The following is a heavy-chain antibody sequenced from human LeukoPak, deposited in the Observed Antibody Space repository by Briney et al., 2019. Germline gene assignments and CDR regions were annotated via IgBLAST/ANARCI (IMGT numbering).Heavy chain of an antibody. CDR1: GGSFSGYY. Sequence: SETLSLTCAVYGGSFSGYYWSWIRQPPGKGLEWIGEINHSGSTNYNPSLKSRVTISVDTSKNQFSLKLSSVTAADTAVYYCARIAVAGIAPNYYYYGMDVWGQGTRSPSP. CDR3: ARIAVAGIAPNYYYYGMDV. V-gene: IGHV4-34*01. J-gene: IGHJ6*02. CDR2: INHSGST. D-gene: IGHD6-19*01.